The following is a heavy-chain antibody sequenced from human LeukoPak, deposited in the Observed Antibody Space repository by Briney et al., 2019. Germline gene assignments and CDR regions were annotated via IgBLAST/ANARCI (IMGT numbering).Heavy chain of an antibody. J-gene: IGHJ4*02. D-gene: IGHD3-22*01. Sequence: SETLSLTCTVSGGSISCGGYYWSWIRQHPGKGLEWIGYIYYSGSTYYNPSLKSRVTISVDTSKNQFSLKLSSVTAADTAVYYCARTNDGSSGPSRAGIDYWGQGTLVTVSS. CDR1: GGSISCGGYY. CDR3: ARTNDGSSGPSRAGIDY. V-gene: IGHV4-31*03. CDR2: IYYSGST.